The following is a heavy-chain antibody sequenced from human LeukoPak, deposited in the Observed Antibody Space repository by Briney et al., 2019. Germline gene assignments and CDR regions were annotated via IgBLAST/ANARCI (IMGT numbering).Heavy chain of an antibody. Sequence: ASVKVSCKASGYTFTGYYVHWVRQAPGQGLEWMGWINPNSGGTNFAEEFQGRVTMTRDTSSTAAYMELSRLRSDDTAVYYCARQYCSGGTCTSPFDYWGQGTLVTVSS. CDR3: ARQYCSGGTCTSPFDY. D-gene: IGHD2-15*01. V-gene: IGHV1-2*02. J-gene: IGHJ4*02. CDR2: INPNSGGT. CDR1: GYTFTGYY.